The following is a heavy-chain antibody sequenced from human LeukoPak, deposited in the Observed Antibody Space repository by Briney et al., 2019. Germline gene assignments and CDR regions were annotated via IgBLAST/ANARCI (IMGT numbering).Heavy chain of an antibody. CDR1: GFTFSSYA. Sequence: GGSLRLSCAASGFTFSSYAMSWVRQAPGKGLEWVSAISGSGGSTYYADSVKGRFTISRDNSKDTLFLQMNSLTSEDTAVYYCATGWHYSDTSGYYHWGQGTLVTVSS. D-gene: IGHD3-22*01. V-gene: IGHV3-23*01. CDR2: ISGSGGST. J-gene: IGHJ5*02. CDR3: ATGWHYSDTSGYYH.